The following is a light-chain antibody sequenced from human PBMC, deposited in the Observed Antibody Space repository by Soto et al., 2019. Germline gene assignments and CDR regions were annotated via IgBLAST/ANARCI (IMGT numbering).Light chain of an antibody. V-gene: IGLV2-14*01. CDR3: SSSSSSNTLL. Sequence: QSALTQPASVSGSPGQSITISCTGTSSDVGGYNYVSWYQQHPGKAPKLMIYEVNNRPSGVSHRFSGSKSGNTASLTISRLQSEDEADYYCSSSSSSNTLLFGGGTKVTVL. J-gene: IGLJ2*01. CDR2: EVN. CDR1: SSDVGGYNY.